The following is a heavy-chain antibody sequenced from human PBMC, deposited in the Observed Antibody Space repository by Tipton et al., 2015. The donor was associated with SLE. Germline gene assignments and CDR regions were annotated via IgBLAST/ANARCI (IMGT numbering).Heavy chain of an antibody. J-gene: IGHJ3*01. CDR3: ARDRGPSGFDAFDL. CDR2: IWYDGSYK. Sequence: SGFTFSTYAMHWVRQAPGKGLEWVALIWYDGSYKDNADSVKGRFTISRDNSKNTLYLQMNSLRVEDTAVYYCARDRGPSGFDAFDLWGQGTMVIVSS. V-gene: IGHV3-33*01. D-gene: IGHD6-19*01. CDR1: GFTFSTYA.